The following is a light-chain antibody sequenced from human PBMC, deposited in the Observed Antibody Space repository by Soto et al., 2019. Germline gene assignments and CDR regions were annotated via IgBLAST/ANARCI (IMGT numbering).Light chain of an antibody. CDR1: TGAVTSGYY. J-gene: IGLJ2*01. CDR3: LLFDGDGVE. V-gene: IGLV7-43*01. Sequence: QAVVTQEPSLTVSPGGTVTLTCASSTGAVTSGYYPNWFQQKPGQPPRALIYSTTYKHSWTPARFSGSLLGGKAALTLSGVQPEDEADYYCLLFDGDGVEFGGGTKLTVL. CDR2: STT.